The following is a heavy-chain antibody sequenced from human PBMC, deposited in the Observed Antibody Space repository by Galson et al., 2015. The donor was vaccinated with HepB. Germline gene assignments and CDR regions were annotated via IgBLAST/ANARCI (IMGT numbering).Heavy chain of an antibody. D-gene: IGHD6-13*01. Sequence: SLRLSCAASGFSFSNTWMSWVRQAPGKGLEWVANINEAGTRRDYVDSVMGRFTISRDNTKDSLSLQMNSLRGDDTAVYYCAAAAEWGQGTLVTVSS. V-gene: IGHV3-7*03. CDR2: INEAGTRR. CDR1: GFSFSNTW. J-gene: IGHJ4*02. CDR3: AAAAE.